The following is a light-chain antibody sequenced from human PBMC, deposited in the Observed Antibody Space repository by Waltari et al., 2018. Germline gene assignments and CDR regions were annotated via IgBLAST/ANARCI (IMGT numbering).Light chain of an antibody. J-gene: IGKJ3*01. CDR2: ASS. V-gene: IGKV1-39*01. Sequence: IQPTQSPSSLSASFGDRVPITCRASQNINSYLNWYLQKTGEAPKLLIYASSSLDSGVPSRFSGSGSGTDFSLTINSLEPGDSATYYCQQSYSPLFTFGPGTKLEIK. CDR1: QNINSY. CDR3: QQSYSPLFT.